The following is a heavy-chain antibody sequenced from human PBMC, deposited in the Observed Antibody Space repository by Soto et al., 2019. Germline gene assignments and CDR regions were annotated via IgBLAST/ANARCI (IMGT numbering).Heavy chain of an antibody. Sequence: GGSLRLSCAASGFTFSSYGMHWVRQAPGKGLEWVAVISYDGSNKYYADSVKGRFTISRDNSKNTLYLQMNSLRAEDTAVYYCAKEMSNYGYYYMDVWGKGTTVTVSS. J-gene: IGHJ6*03. D-gene: IGHD6-6*01. CDR1: GFTFSSYG. CDR3: AKEMSNYGYYYMDV. CDR2: ISYDGSNK. V-gene: IGHV3-30*18.